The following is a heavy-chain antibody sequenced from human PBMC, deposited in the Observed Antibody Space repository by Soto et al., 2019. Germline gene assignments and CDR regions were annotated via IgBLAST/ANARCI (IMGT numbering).Heavy chain of an antibody. V-gene: IGHV4-59*01. Sequence: QVQLQESGPGLVKPSETLSLTCTVSGGSISSYYWSWIRQPPGKGLERIGYIYYSGSTTYNHSLKSRVTLSVDTSKNQFALKLSSVTAADTAVKLCAGVRPIRPITYYFDYWGQGTQVTVSS. CDR2: IYYSGST. D-gene: IGHD3-9*01. CDR3: AGVRPIRPITYYFDY. CDR1: GGSISSYY. J-gene: IGHJ4*02.